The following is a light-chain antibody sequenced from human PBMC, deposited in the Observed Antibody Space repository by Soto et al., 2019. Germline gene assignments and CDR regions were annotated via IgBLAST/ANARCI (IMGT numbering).Light chain of an antibody. CDR2: GAS. J-gene: IGKJ3*01. Sequence: EIVLTQSPGTLSLSPGERATLSCRASQSVSSRDLAWYQQKPGQAPRLLIYGASTRATGIPDRFSGTGSGTDFTLTISRLETEDFAVYYCQQYGSSPRFTFGPGNKVDIK. CDR3: QQYGSSPRFT. CDR1: QSVSSRD. V-gene: IGKV3-20*01.